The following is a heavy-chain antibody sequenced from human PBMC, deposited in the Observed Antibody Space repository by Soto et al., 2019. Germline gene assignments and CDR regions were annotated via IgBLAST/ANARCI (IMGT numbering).Heavy chain of an antibody. J-gene: IGHJ6*03. Sequence: GGSLRLSCAASGFTVSSNYMSWVRQAPGKGLEWVSVIYSGGSTYYADSVKGRFTISRDNSKNTLYLQMNSLRAEDTAVYYCAAEKGSYCSSWCDCYYYYYMDVWGKGTTVTVSS. V-gene: IGHV3-66*01. CDR2: IYSGGST. CDR1: GFTVSSNY. D-gene: IGHD6-13*01. CDR3: AAEKGSYCSSWCDCYYYYYMDV.